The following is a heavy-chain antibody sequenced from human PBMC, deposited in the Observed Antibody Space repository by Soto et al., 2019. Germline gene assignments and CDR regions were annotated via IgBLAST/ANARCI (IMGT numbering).Heavy chain of an antibody. CDR2: IFPNSVGST. D-gene: IGHD3-16*01. CDR3: AKDEGGIFDS. V-gene: IGHV1-2*02. CDR1: GYTFAAYY. J-gene: IGHJ4*01. Sequence: QVQLVQSGAEVKKPGSSVKVSCKTSGYTFAAYYLHWVRQAPGQGLEWMGFIFPNSVGSTTSAPQFEGRVTMTRDSSLSTAYLELSGLTSEDTGVYYCAKDEGGIFDSWGQGTLVSVSS.